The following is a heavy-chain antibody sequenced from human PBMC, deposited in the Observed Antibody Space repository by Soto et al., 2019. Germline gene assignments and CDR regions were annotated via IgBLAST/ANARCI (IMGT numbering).Heavy chain of an antibody. CDR3: TSSHGLPGQDY. CDR1: EFTFSRYW. J-gene: IGHJ4*02. CDR2: INEDGSGT. V-gene: IGHV3-74*01. Sequence: EVQLVESGGGLVQPGGSLRLSCAASEFTFSRYWMHWVRQAPGKGLVWVSQINEDGSGTNYADSVKGRFTISRDNAKNMLYLQMNSLRVEDTAMYYCTSSHGLPGQDYWSQGSLVPVSS. D-gene: IGHD3-10*01.